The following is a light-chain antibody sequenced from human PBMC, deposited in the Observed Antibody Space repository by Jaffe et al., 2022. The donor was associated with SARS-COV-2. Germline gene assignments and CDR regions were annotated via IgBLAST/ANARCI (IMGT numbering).Light chain of an antibody. CDR2: WAS. Sequence: DIVMTQSPDSLAVSLGERATINCKSSQSVLYSSNNKNYVAWYLQKPGQPPKLLIYWASARESGVPDRFSGSGSGTDFTLTISSLQAEDVAVYYCQQYYTTPLTFGGGTRVEIK. CDR1: QSVLYSSNNKNY. CDR3: QQYYTTPLT. J-gene: IGKJ4*01. V-gene: IGKV4-1*01.